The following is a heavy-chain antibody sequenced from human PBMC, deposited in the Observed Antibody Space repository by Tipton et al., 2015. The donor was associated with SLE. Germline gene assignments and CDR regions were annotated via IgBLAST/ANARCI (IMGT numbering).Heavy chain of an antibody. D-gene: IGHD3-10*01. CDR2: ISWNSDSI. CDR1: GFTFDDYA. J-gene: IGHJ4*01. V-gene: IGHV3-9*01. Sequence: SLRLSGAASGFTFDDYAMHWVRQAPGKGLEWVSGISWNSDSIGYADSVKGRFIISRDNAKNSLYLQMNSLRAEDTALYYCAKDTQGYYGSGGFEGYGGFAYWAHGTLATVSS. CDR3: AKDTQGYYGSGGFEGYGGFAY.